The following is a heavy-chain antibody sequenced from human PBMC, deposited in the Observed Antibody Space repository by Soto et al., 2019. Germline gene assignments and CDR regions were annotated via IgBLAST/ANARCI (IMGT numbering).Heavy chain of an antibody. J-gene: IGHJ5*02. CDR2: IYYSGST. Sequence: SETLSLTCTVSGGSISSGGYYWSWIRHHPGKGLEWIGYIYYSGSTYYNPSLKSRVTISVDTSKNQFSLKLSSVTAADTAVYYCARAVRAVAAVGTIDPWGQGTLVTVSS. CDR3: ARAVRAVAAVGTIDP. V-gene: IGHV4-31*03. D-gene: IGHD6-19*01. CDR1: GGSISSGGYY.